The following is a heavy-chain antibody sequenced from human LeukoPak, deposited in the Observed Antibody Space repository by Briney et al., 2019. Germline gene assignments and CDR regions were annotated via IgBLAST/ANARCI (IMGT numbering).Heavy chain of an antibody. J-gene: IGHJ4*02. V-gene: IGHV3-66*01. Sequence: PGGSLRLSCTASAFIVNSSYMSWVRQAPGKGLEWVSVIYSGGSTNYADSVKGRFTTSRDNAKNSLDLQMNSLKVEDTAVYYCARDYVEMATTHFDYWGQGTLVTVSS. CDR3: ARDYVEMATTHFDY. CDR1: AFIVNSSY. D-gene: IGHD5-24*01. CDR2: IYSGGST.